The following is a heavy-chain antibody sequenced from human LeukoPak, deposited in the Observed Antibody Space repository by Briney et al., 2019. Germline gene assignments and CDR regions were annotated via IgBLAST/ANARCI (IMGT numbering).Heavy chain of an antibody. V-gene: IGHV1-18*01. CDR1: GYTFTSYG. D-gene: IGHD5-24*01. CDR3: ARLEMATTATHDY. CDR2: ISAYNGNT. J-gene: IGHJ4*02. Sequence: ASVKASCKASGYTFTSYGISWVRQAPGQGLEWMGWISAYNGNTNYAQKLQGRVTMTTDTSTSTVYMELRSLRSDDTAVYYCARLEMATTATHDYWGQGTLVTVSS.